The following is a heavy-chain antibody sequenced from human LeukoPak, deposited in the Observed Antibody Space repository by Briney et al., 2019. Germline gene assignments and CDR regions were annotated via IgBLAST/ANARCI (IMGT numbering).Heavy chain of an antibody. V-gene: IGHV4-34*01. CDR2: INHSGST. CDR1: GGSFSGYY. J-gene: IGHJ3*02. D-gene: IGHD6-19*01. Sequence: SETLSLTCAVYGGSFSGYYWSWIRLPPGKGLEWIGEINHSGSTNYNPSLKSRVTISVDTSKNQFSLKLSSVTAADTAVYYCARGPAWLDAFDIWGQGTMVTVSS. CDR3: ARGPAWLDAFDI.